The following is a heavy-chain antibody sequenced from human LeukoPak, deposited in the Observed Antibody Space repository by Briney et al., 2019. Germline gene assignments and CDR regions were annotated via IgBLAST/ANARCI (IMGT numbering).Heavy chain of an antibody. V-gene: IGHV4-38-2*02. CDR3: AGQYTGYDAFDY. CDR2: MYHSGTT. J-gene: IGHJ4*02. Sequence: SETLSLTCSVSGYSISSGYYWGWIRQSPGKGLEWIGSMYHSGTTYYNPSLKSRVTLSVETSKNQFSLNLSSVTAADTAVYYCAGQYTGYDAFDYWGQGTLVTVSS. CDR1: GYSISSGYY. D-gene: IGHD5-12*01.